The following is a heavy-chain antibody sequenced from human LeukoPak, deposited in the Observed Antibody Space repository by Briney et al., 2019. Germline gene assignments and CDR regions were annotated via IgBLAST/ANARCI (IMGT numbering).Heavy chain of an antibody. J-gene: IGHJ4*02. CDR1: GGSFSGYY. D-gene: IGHD3-22*01. CDR3: ARSAAYYDSSGYYVFPYYFDY. V-gene: IGHV4-59*01. CDR2: IYYSGST. Sequence: PSETLSLTCAVYGGSFSGYYWSWIRQPPGKGLEWIGYIYYSGSTNYNPSLKSRVTISVDTSKNQFSLKLSSVTAADTAVYYCARSAAYYDSSGYYVFPYYFDYWGQGTLDTVSS.